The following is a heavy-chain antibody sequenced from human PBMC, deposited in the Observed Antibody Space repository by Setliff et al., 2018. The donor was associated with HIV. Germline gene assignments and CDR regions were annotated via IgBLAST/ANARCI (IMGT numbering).Heavy chain of an antibody. J-gene: IGHJ4*02. CDR1: GGTFINSA. CDR3: ARGYYEKDY. V-gene: IGHV1-69*13. D-gene: IGHD3-22*01. CDR2: IIPIFGTG. Sequence: RASVKVSCKASGGTFINSAFNWVRQAPGQGLEWMGSIIPIFGTGNYAQNFQGRVTITADGSTSTAYMELTSLRSEDTAMYYCARGYYEKDYWGQGTLVTVSS.